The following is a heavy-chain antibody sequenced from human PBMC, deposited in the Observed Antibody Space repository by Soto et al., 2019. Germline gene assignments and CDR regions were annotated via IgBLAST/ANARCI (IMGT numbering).Heavy chain of an antibody. CDR3: ARGEKAFYYMDV. CDR2: ITTTGDA. J-gene: IGHJ6*03. CDR1: GFTFSNYD. V-gene: IGHV3-13*01. Sequence: GGSLRLSCAASGFTFSNYDMHWVRQVTGKGLEWVSAITTTGDAYYPGSVKGRLTISRDNGKNSLDLQMNSLRAGDTAVYYCARGEKAFYYMDVWGKGTTVTVSS.